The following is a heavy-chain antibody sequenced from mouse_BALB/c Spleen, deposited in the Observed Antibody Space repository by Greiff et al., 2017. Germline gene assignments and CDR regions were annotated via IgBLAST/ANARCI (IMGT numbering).Heavy chain of an antibody. D-gene: IGHD2-3*01. CDR1: GFSLTSYG. Sequence: VQLVESGPGLVAPSQSLSITCTVSGFSLTSYGVHWVRQPPGKGLEWLGVIWAGGSTNYNSALMSRLSISKDNSKSQVFLKMNSLQTDDTAMYYCARDAHYDGYYAMDYWGQGTSVTVSS. J-gene: IGHJ4*01. V-gene: IGHV2-9*02. CDR2: IWAGGST. CDR3: ARDAHYDGYYAMDY.